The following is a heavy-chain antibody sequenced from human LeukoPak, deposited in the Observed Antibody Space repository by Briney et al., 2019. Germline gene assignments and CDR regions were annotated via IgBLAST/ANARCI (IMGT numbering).Heavy chain of an antibody. D-gene: IGHD4-17*01. CDR1: GGSIRSSYYY. Sequence: KTSETLSLTCTVSGGSIRSSYYYWGWIRQPPGKGLEWIGSIYDSGSTYYNPSLKSRVTISVDTSKNQFSLKLSSVTAADTAVYYCARGWDDYGDEYYFDYWGQGTLVTVSS. V-gene: IGHV4-39*01. CDR3: ARGWDDYGDEYYFDY. J-gene: IGHJ4*02. CDR2: IYDSGST.